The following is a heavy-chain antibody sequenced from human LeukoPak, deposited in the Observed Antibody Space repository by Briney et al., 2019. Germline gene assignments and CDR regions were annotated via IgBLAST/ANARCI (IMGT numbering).Heavy chain of an antibody. CDR3: AQTYYYGSGSYYPRGY. CDR1: GFTFSSYA. V-gene: IGHV3-23*01. CDR2: ISGSAGST. Sequence: GGSLRLSCAASGFTFSSYAMSWVRQAPGKGLERVSGISGSAGSTYYADSVKGRFTISRDNSKNTLYLQMNSLRAEDTAVYYCAQTYYYGSGSYYPRGYWGQRTLVTVSS. D-gene: IGHD3-10*01. J-gene: IGHJ4*02.